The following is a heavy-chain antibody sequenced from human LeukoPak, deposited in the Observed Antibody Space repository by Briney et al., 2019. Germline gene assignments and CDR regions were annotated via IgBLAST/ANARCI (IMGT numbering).Heavy chain of an antibody. V-gene: IGHV3-48*04. D-gene: IGHD3-22*01. CDR3: AHYDSSGYGDY. Sequence: PGGSLRLSCAASGFTFSSYSMNWVRQAPGKGLEWVSYISSSSSTIYYADSVKGRFTISRDNAKNSLYLQMSSLRAEDTAVYYCAHYDSSGYGDYWGQGTLVTVSS. J-gene: IGHJ4*02. CDR2: ISSSSSTI. CDR1: GFTFSSYS.